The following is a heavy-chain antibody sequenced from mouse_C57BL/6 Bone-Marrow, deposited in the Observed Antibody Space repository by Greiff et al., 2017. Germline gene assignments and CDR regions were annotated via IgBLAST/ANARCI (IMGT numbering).Heavy chain of an antibody. CDR2: IYPRSGNT. CDR1: GYTFTSYG. CDR3: ARRYYGSPYWYFDV. J-gene: IGHJ1*03. Sequence: QVQLQQSGAELARPGASVKLSCKASGYTFTSYGISWVKQRTGQGLEWIGEIYPRSGNTYYNEKFEGKATLTADKSSSTAYMELRSLTSEDSAVYFCARRYYGSPYWYFDVWGTGTTVTVSS. V-gene: IGHV1-81*01. D-gene: IGHD1-1*01.